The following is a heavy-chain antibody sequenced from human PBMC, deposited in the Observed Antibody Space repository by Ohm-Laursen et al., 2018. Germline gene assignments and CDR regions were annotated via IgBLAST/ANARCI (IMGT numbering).Heavy chain of an antibody. D-gene: IGHD2-15*01. CDR2: IYYSGNT. CDR1: RGSIRGYY. Sequence: SDTLSLTCTVSRGSIRGYYWSWIRQPPGKGLEWIGYIYYSGNTDYNPSLKSRVTISVDTSKNQFSLKLRSVTAADTAVYYCVRHDCTVGSCYQDFHYWGQGTLVTVSS. CDR3: VRHDCTVGSCYQDFHY. V-gene: IGHV4-59*08. J-gene: IGHJ4*02.